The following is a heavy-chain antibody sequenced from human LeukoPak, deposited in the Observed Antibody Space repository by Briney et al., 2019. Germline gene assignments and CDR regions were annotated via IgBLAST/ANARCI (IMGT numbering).Heavy chain of an antibody. J-gene: IGHJ4*02. CDR2: VSYDGSNK. CDR3: ARDTLPLGRGYYYNFDY. V-gene: IGHV3-33*05. CDR1: GFTFSSYG. D-gene: IGHD3-22*01. Sequence: GTSLRLSCAASGFTFSSYGMHWVRQAPGKGLEWVAVVSYDGSNKDYADSVKGRFTISRDNSKNTLFLQVNSLTVEDTAVYYCARDTLPLGRGYYYNFDYWGQGTLVTVSS.